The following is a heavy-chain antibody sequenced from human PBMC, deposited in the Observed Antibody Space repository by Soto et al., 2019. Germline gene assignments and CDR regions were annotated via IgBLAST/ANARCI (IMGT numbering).Heavy chain of an antibody. CDR1: GFTFSAYG. CDR2: ITHGGTNK. CDR3: ANDDYYYSRSGYYIFGS. V-gene: IGHV3-30*18. D-gene: IGHD3-22*01. Sequence: QAQLVESGGGVVQPGESLRLSCEVSGFTFSAYGMNWVRQAPGKGLEWVAAITHGGTNKNYGDSVQVPLTISRDTCNNTLYLQIHSLRTEDTELYYCANDDYYYSRSGYYIFGSWGQGTLVTVSS. J-gene: IGHJ4*02.